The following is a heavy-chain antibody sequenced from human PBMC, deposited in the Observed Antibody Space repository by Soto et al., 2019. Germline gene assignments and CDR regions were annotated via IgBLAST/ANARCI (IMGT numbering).Heavy chain of an antibody. J-gene: IGHJ4*02. V-gene: IGHV3-23*01. Sequence: EVQLLESGGGSVQPGGSLRLSCVASGFTFSSYAMHWVRRPPGKGLEWVSSISGSGGTAYYADSVKGRFSISRDSLVNTLYLQMNSLRAEDTAVYYCAKGRGQNWYFDYWCQGTLVTVSP. CDR2: ISGSGGTA. CDR3: AKGRGQNWYFDY. CDR1: GFTFSSYA. D-gene: IGHD1-1*01.